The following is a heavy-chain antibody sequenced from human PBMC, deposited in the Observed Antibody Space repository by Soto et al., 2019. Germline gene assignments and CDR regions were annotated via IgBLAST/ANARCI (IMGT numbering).Heavy chain of an antibody. D-gene: IGHD6-19*01. CDR3: AKDASRTSGWYYFDY. J-gene: IGHJ4*02. CDR1: GFTFSILA. CDR2: IDYTGGTT. V-gene: IGHV3-23*01. Sequence: GGSLRLSCAASGFTFSILAMGWVRQAPGKGLEWVSVIDYTGGTTYYTDSVKGRFIISRDNSKKMLYLQMNSLRADDTAVYYCAKDASRTSGWYYFDYWCQGALVTVSS.